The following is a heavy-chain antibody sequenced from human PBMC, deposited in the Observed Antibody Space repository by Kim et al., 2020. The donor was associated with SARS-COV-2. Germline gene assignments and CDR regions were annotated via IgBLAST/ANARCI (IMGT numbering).Heavy chain of an antibody. CDR3: ARAYSSGCYDY. Sequence: TTYADSVKGRFTISSDNAKNTLYLQMSSLRAEDTAVYYCARAYSSGCYDYWGQGTLVTVSS. D-gene: IGHD6-19*01. CDR2: T. V-gene: IGHV3-74*01. J-gene: IGHJ4*02.